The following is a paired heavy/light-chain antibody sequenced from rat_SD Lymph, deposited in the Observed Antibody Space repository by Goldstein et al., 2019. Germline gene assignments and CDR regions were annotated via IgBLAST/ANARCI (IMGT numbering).Heavy chain of an antibody. CDR1: GYTFTDYI. J-gene: IGHJ3*01. CDR2: INPYSGGT. CDR3: AKRFAY. Sequence: QVKLLQSGAALVKPGDSVKMSCKASGYTFTDYIIHWVKQSHGKSLEWIGYINPYSGGTNYNEKFKSKATLTVDKSSSTAYMEFSRLTSEDSAIYYCAKRFAYWGQGTLVTVSS. V-gene: IGHV1-38*01.
Light chain of an antibody. CDR3: LQHNEYPYT. V-gene: IGKV14S18*01. Sequence: DIQMTQSPSSLPASLGDRVTITCRASQDIGNYLRWFQQKPGKSPRLMIYGATNLANGVPSRFSGSRSGSDYSLTINSLESEDMAIYYCLQHNEYPYTFGAGTKLELK. J-gene: IGKJ2-3*01. CDR2: GAT. CDR1: QDIGNY.